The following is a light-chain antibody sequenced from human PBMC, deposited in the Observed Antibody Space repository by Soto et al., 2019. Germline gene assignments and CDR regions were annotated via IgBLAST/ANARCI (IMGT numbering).Light chain of an antibody. CDR1: SSDVGGYNY. Sequence: QSALTQPASVSGSPGQSITISCTGTSSDVGGYNYVSWYQQHPGKAPKLMIYDVSNRPSGVSNRFSGSKSGNTASLTISGLQAEDEADYYCSSYTSRSTLVGFGGGTKLTVL. V-gene: IGLV2-14*01. CDR2: DVS. CDR3: SSYTSRSTLVG. J-gene: IGLJ2*01.